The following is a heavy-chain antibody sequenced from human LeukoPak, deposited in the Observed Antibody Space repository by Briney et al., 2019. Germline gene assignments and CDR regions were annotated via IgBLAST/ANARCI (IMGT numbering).Heavy chain of an antibody. CDR3: ARDSITGDNSLDF. CDR1: GFTFSTYG. V-gene: IGHV3-33*05. CDR2: ITNDGNYE. D-gene: IGHD7-27*01. Sequence: PGGSLRLSCAASGFTFSTYGMHWVRQAPGKGLEWVAVITNDGNYEKYADAVRGRFTISRDNSKNTLYLQMNSLSAEDTAVYYCARDSITGDNSLDFWGRGTLVTVSS. J-gene: IGHJ4*02.